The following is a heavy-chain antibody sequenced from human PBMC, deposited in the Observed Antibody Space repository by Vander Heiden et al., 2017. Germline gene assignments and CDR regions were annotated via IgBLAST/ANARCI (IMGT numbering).Heavy chain of an antibody. Sequence: QVQLQQWGAGLLRPSETLSLTCAVYGGSVSGYYWSWVRQPAGEGLEWIGQINLSGGTNYNPSLKSRVTISVDTSKNQFSLKVNSVTAADTAVYYCARDYGSSSDWGQGTLVTVSS. CDR2: INLSGGT. J-gene: IGHJ4*02. V-gene: IGHV4-34*01. CDR3: ARDYGSSSD. D-gene: IGHD6-6*01. CDR1: GGSVSGYY.